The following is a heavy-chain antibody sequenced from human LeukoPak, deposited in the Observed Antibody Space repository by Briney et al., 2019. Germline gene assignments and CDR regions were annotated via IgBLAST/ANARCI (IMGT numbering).Heavy chain of an antibody. CDR1: GGSFSGYY. CDR2: INHSGST. D-gene: IGHD6-13*01. V-gene: IGHV4-34*01. J-gene: IGHJ5*02. CDR3: ARGLGSHSSSWYRA. Sequence: SETLSLTCAVYGGSFSGYYWSWIRQPPGKGLEWIGEINHSGSTNYNPPLKSRVTISVDTSKNQFSLKLSSVTAADTAVYYCARGLGSHSSSWYRAWGQGTLVTVSS.